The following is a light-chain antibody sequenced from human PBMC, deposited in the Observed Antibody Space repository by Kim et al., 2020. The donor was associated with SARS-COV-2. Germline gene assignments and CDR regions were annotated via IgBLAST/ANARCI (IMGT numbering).Light chain of an antibody. Sequence: VSPGERATLSCRASQSVSSNLAWYQQKPGQAPRLLIYGASTRATGIPARFSGSGSGTEFTLTISRLQSEDFAVYYCQQYNNWLMYTFGQGTKLEI. J-gene: IGKJ2*01. CDR1: QSVSSN. CDR2: GAS. V-gene: IGKV3-15*01. CDR3: QQYNNWLMYT.